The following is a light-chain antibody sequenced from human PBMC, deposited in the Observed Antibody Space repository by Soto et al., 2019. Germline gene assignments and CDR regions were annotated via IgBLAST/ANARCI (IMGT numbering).Light chain of an antibody. CDR1: SRDIGGYNY. J-gene: IGLJ1*01. CDR3: CSNAGSHSYF. V-gene: IGLV2-8*01. Sequence: QSVLTQPPSASGSPGQSVTISCTGTSRDIGGYNYVSWYQQHPGKAPKLLIYEVTKRPSGVPGRFSGSKSGNTASLTVSGLQADDEADYFCCSNAGSHSYFFGTGTKLTVL. CDR2: EVT.